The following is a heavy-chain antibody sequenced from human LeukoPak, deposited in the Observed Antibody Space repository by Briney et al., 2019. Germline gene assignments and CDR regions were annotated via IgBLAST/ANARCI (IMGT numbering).Heavy chain of an antibody. V-gene: IGHV1-46*01. CDR3: ARDTSPVLLWFGELPNGYYYGMDV. D-gene: IGHD3-10*01. J-gene: IGHJ6*02. CDR1: GYTFTSYY. Sequence: ASVKVSCKASGYTFTSYYMHWVRQAPGQGLEWMGIINPSGGSTSYAQKFQGRVTMTRDTSTSTVYMEPSSLRSEDTAVYYCARDTSPVLLWFGELPNGYYYGMDVWGQGTTVTVSS. CDR2: INPSGGST.